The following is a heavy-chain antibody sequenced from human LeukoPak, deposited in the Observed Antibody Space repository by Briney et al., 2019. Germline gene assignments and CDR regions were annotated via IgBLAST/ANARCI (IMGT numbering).Heavy chain of an antibody. CDR2: IYYSGST. Sequence: SETLSLTCTVSGGSVSSGSYYWSWIRQPPGKGLEWIGYIYYSGSTNYNPSLKSRVTISVDTSKNQFSLKLSSVTAADTAVYYCARLHEDYSDYKALDSWGQGTLVTVSS. V-gene: IGHV4-61*01. J-gene: IGHJ4*02. D-gene: IGHD4-11*01. CDR1: GGSVSSGSYY. CDR3: ARLHEDYSDYKALDS.